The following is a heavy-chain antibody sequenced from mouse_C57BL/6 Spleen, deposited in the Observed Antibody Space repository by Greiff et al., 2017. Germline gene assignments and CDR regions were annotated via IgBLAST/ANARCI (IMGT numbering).Heavy chain of an antibody. CDR1: GYAFTNYL. CDR2: INPGSGGT. Sequence: QVQLQQSGAELVRPGTSVKVSCKASGYAFTNYLIEWVKQRPGQGLEWIGVINPGSGGTNYNEKFKGKATLTADKSSIPAYMQLLSLTSEDSAVYFCAGSWTTVGATGVFDYWGQGTTLTVSA. D-gene: IGHD1-1*02. J-gene: IGHJ2*01. CDR3: AGSWTTVGATGVFDY. V-gene: IGHV1-54*02.